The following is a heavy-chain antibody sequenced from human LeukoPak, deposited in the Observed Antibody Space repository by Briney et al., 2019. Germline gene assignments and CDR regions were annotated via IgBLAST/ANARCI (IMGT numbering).Heavy chain of an antibody. J-gene: IGHJ4*02. CDR2: INPNSGGT. Sequence: ASVKVSCKASGYIFTDYYMHWVRQAPGQGLEWMGWINPNSGGTNYAQKFQGRVTMTRDTSISTAYTELSRLRSDDTAVYYCARAAIAARPGTNYWGQGTLVTVSS. D-gene: IGHD6-6*01. CDR1: GYIFTDYY. V-gene: IGHV1-2*02. CDR3: ARAAIAARPGTNY.